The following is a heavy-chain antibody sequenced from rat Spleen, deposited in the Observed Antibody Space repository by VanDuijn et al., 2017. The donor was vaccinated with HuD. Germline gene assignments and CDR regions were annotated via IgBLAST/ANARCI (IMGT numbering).Heavy chain of an antibody. D-gene: IGHD1-4*01. Sequence: EVQLVESGGGLVQPGRSLKVSCAASGFTFNNYGMAWVRQAPTKGLEWVAIISYDGYITYYRDSVKGRFTISRDNAKSTLYLQMDSLRSEDTATYYCARHRVPGYHFFDYWGQGVMVTVSS. CDR1: GFTFNNYG. CDR3: ARHRVPGYHFFDY. V-gene: IGHV5-29*01. J-gene: IGHJ2*01. CDR2: ISYDGYIT.